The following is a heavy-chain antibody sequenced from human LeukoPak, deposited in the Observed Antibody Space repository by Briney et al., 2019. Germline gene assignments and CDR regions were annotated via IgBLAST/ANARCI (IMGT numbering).Heavy chain of an antibody. J-gene: IGHJ4*02. CDR2: IYTSGST. V-gene: IGHV4-61*02. D-gene: IGHD3-3*01. CDR3: ARGYDFWSGKPFDY. Sequence: SQTLPLTCTVSGGSISSGSYYWSWIRQPAGKGLEWIGRIYTSGSTNYNPSLKSRVTISVDTSKNQFSLKLSSVTAADTAVYYCARGYDFWSGKPFDYWGQGTLVTVSS. CDR1: GGSISSGSYY.